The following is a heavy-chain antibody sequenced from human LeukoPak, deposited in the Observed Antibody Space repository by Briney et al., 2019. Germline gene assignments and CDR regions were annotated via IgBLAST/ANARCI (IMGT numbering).Heavy chain of an antibody. V-gene: IGHV3-9*01. CDR2: ISWNSGNI. CDR1: GFTFDDYA. J-gene: IGHJ4*02. Sequence: PGGSLRLSCAASGFTFDDYAMHWVRHAPGKGLEWVSGISWNSGNIGYADSVKGRFTISRDNAKNSLYLQMNSLRAEDTALYYCAKSSTAAAGNSIYYFDYWGQGTLVTVSS. CDR3: AKSSTAAAGNSIYYFDY. D-gene: IGHD6-13*01.